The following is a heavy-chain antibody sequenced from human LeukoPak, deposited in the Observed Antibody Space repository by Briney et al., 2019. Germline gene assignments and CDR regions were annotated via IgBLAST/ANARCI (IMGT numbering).Heavy chain of an antibody. CDR2: INHSGST. D-gene: IGHD2-2*01. V-gene: IGHV4-34*01. Sequence: SETLSLTCTVSGDSINNYYWSWIRQPPGKGLEWIGEINHSGSTNYNPSLKSRVTISVDTSKNQFSLKLSSVTAADTAVYYCARRGYCSSTSCYRVPKGYNWFDPWGQGTLVTVSS. CDR3: ARRGYCSSTSCYRVPKGYNWFDP. J-gene: IGHJ5*02. CDR1: GDSINNYY.